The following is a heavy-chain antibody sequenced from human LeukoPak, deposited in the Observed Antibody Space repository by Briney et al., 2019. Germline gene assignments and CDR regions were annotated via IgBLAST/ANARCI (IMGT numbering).Heavy chain of an antibody. J-gene: IGHJ3*02. V-gene: IGHV3-33*08. CDR3: AREVPAGSRGAFDI. CDR2: IWYDGSNK. D-gene: IGHD2-2*01. CDR1: GFTFSNYV. Sequence: GGSLRLSCAASGFTFSNYVMSWVRQAPGKGLEWVAVIWYDGSNKYYADSVKGRFTISRDNSKNTLYLQMNSLRAEDTAVYYCAREVPAGSRGAFDIWGQGTMVTVSS.